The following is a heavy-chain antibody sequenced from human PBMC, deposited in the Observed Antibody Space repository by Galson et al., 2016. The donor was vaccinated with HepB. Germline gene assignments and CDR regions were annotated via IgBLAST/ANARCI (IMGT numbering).Heavy chain of an antibody. CDR1: GGSINDYY. V-gene: IGHV4-59*01. Sequence: SETLSLTCSVSGGSINDYYWSWIRQTPGKGLEWIGYVFMSGTTNYNPSLISRVIISTDTSRSEFSLKLSAVTAAGTAGYYCARERYAFWTGASRKPNRLYFDFWGQGILVAVSS. J-gene: IGHJ4*02. CDR2: VFMSGTT. CDR3: ARERYAFWTGASRKPNRLYFDF. D-gene: IGHD3/OR15-3a*01.